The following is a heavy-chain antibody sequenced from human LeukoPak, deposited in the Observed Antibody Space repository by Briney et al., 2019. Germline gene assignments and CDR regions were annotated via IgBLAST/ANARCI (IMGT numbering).Heavy chain of an antibody. V-gene: IGHV3-13*01. CDR1: GFTSSTYD. D-gene: IGHD1-7*01. Sequence: GGSLRLSCAASGFTSSTYDIHWVRQARGKGLEWVSSIGTAGDTYYAGSVRGRFTISRENVKNAFYLQMNSLRPGDTAMYYCARGPVVGITGTKGYFDYWGHGTLVTVSS. CDR3: ARGPVVGITGTKGYFDY. J-gene: IGHJ4*01. CDR2: IGTAGDT.